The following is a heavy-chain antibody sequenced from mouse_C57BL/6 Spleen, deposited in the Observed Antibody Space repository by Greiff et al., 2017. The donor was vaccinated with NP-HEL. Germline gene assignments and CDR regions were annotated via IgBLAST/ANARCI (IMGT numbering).Heavy chain of an antibody. J-gene: IGHJ1*03. CDR3: ARESTVVEGYFDV. V-gene: IGHV1-54*01. CDR1: GYAFTNYL. CDR2: INPGSGGT. D-gene: IGHD1-1*01. Sequence: QVHVKQSGAELVRPGTSVKVSCKASGYAFTNYLIEWVKQRPGQGLEWIGVINPGSGGTNYNEKFKGKATLTADKSSSTAYMQLSSLTSEDSAVYFCARESTVVEGYFDVWGTGTTVTVSS.